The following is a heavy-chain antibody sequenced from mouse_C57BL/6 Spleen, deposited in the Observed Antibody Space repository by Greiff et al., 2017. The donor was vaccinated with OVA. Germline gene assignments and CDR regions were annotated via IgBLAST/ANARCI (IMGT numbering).Heavy chain of an antibody. D-gene: IGHD1-1*02. CDR3: ARRGTYGPSDY. V-gene: IGHV1-50*01. J-gene: IGHJ2*01. CDR1: RYTFTSYW. Sequence: QVQLQQPGAELVKPGASVKLSCKASRYTFTSYWMQWVKQRPGQGLEWIGEIDPSDSYTNYNQKFKGKATLTVDTSSSTAYMQLSSLTSEDSAVYYCARRGTYGPSDYWGQGTTLTVSS. CDR2: IDPSDSYT.